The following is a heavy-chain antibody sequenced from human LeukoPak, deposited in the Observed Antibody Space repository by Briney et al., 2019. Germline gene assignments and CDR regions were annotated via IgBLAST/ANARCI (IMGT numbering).Heavy chain of an antibody. CDR3: TSFKTRGVRRLYYFDY. J-gene: IGHJ4*02. Sequence: PSETLSLTCTVSGGSISSSSYYWGWIRQPPGKGLEWIGSIYYSGSTYFNPPLKSRVTISIDTSKNQFSLKLSYVTAADTAVYYCTSFKTRGVRRLYYFDYWGQGTLVTVSS. D-gene: IGHD3-10*01. CDR1: GGSISSSSYY. CDR2: IYYSGST. V-gene: IGHV4-39*01.